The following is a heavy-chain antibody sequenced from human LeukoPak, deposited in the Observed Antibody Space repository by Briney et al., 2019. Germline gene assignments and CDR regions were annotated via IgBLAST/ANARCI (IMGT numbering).Heavy chain of an antibody. CDR1: GFTFSSFA. V-gene: IGHV3-23*01. CDR3: AKDVRRVPASINDY. CDR2: ISDRGDRT. D-gene: IGHD2-2*01. J-gene: IGHJ4*02. Sequence: GGSLRLSCAASGFTFSSFAMSWVRQAPGKGLEWVSGISDRGDRTYYAESVKGRFTISRDNSKNKLFLQMNSLRAEDTAVYYCAKDVRRVPASINDYWGQGTLVTVYS.